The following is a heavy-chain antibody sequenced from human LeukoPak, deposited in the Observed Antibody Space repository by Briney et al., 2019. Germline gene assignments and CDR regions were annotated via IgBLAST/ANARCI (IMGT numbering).Heavy chain of an antibody. D-gene: IGHD2-15*01. V-gene: IGHV3-9*01. CDR3: AKDQGGGSWPAPIDY. CDR2: ISWNSGSI. J-gene: IGHJ4*02. Sequence: PGRSLRLSCAASGFTFDDYAMHWVRQAPGKGLEWVSGISWNSGSIGYADSVKGRFTISRDNAKNSLYLQMNSLRAEDTALYYCAKDQGGGSWPAPIDYWGQGTLVTVSS. CDR1: GFTFDDYA.